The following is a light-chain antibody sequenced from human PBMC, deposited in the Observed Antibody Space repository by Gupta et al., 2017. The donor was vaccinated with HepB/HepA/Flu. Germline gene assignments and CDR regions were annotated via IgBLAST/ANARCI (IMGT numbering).Light chain of an antibody. J-gene: IGKJ1*01. CDR1: RSIDNW. Sequence: DIQMTQSPSTLSASIGDRVSITCRARRSIDNWLAWYQQKPGKAPKVLIFKTSTLEGGVPSRFSGSGSGTEFTLTISSLQPDDFATYDCQQYYGYPWTFGEGTRVEIK. CDR3: QQYYGYPWT. V-gene: IGKV1-5*03. CDR2: KTS.